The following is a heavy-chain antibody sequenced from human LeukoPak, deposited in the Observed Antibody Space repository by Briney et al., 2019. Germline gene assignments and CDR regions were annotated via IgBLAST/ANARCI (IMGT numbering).Heavy chain of an antibody. V-gene: IGHV3-21*04. CDR3: ARVSSSSWSYYYYYYGMDV. CDR1: GFTFSSYS. J-gene: IGHJ6*02. D-gene: IGHD6-13*01. CDR2: ISSSSSYI. Sequence: GGSLRLSCAASGFTFSSYSMNWVRQAPGKGPEWVSSISSSSSYIYYADSVRGRFTISRDNSKNTLYLQMNSLRAEDTAVYYCARVSSSSWSYYYYYYGMDVWGQGTTVTVSS.